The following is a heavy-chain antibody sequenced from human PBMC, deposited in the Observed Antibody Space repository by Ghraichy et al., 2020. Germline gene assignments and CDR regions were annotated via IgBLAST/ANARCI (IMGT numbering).Heavy chain of an antibody. CDR1: GGSFSSYY. CDR3: ARTVTVVSHYFDY. CDR2: IYYSGST. J-gene: IGHJ4*02. V-gene: IGHV4-59*01. Sequence: SETLSLTCTVSGGSFSSYYWSWIRQPPGRGLEWIGYIYYSGSTNYNPSLKSRVTISLDTSKNQFSLKLTSVTAADTAVYYCARTVTVVSHYFDYWGQGTLVTVSS. D-gene: IGHD4-23*01.